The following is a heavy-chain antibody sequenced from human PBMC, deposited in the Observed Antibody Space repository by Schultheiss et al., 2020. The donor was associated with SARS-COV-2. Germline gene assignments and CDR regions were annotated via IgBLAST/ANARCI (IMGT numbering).Heavy chain of an antibody. CDR1: GGSISSSNW. CDR3: ARDRPNYYGSGSYLAAYYYYYGMDV. J-gene: IGHJ6*02. Sequence: SETLSLTCAVSGGSISSSNWWSWVRQPPVKGLEWIGSIDNNRNTYYNPSLDSRVTISVDTSKNQFSLKLSSVTAADTAVYYCARDRPNYYGSGSYLAAYYYYYGMDVWGQGTTVTVSS. CDR2: IDNNRNT. V-gene: IGHV4-4*02. D-gene: IGHD3-10*01.